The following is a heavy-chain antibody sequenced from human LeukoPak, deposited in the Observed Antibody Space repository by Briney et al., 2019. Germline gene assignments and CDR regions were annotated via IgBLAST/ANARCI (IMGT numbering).Heavy chain of an antibody. D-gene: IGHD3-22*01. CDR1: GDSVPSDSAA. Sequence: SQTLSLTCAISGDSVPSDSAAWNWITQSPSRGLEWLGRKYYRSQWYIDYALSVKTRITINPYTARNQFSLELKSVTPEDTGVYSCARGSGYYDTGSFSFVDNWGQGTLVTVSS. V-gene: IGHV6-1*01. J-gene: IGHJ4*02. CDR2: KYYRSQWYI. CDR3: ARGSGYYDTGSFSFVDN.